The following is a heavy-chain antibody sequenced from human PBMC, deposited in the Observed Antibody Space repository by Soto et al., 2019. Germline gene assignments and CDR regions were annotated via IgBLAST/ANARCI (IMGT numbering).Heavy chain of an antibody. CDR2: VNHSGTT. CDR3: ARGIGYCSSINCYSSRRLRFDS. D-gene: IGHD2-2*01. Sequence: SETLSLTCAVYGGSFSGYYWTWIRQSPEKGLEWIGEVNHSGTTYYNPSLKTRVTISVHTPKNQFSLKMSSVTAADTAVYYCARGIGYCSSINCYSSRRLRFDSWGQGALVTVSS. CDR1: GGSFSGYY. J-gene: IGHJ4*02. V-gene: IGHV4-34*01.